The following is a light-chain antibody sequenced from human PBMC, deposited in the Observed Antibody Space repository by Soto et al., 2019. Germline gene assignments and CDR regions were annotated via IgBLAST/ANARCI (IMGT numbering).Light chain of an antibody. CDR3: QKYNSVLT. CDR2: NAS. CDR1: QSISSW. Sequence: IAMPPSPSTLSASFGDSVPITCRASQSISSWSAWYQQEPGKAPHLLIYNASHLENGVPSRLSGSGSGTDFTLTISSLRPEDFPTVYCQKYNSVLTVGGGTKVDNK. J-gene: IGKJ4*01. V-gene: IGKV1-5*03.